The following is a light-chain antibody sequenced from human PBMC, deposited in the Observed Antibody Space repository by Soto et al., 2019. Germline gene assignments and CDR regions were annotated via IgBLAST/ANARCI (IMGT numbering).Light chain of an antibody. V-gene: IGLV7-46*02. CDR3: ILYYTGARYV. CDR1: TGAVTSGHY. J-gene: IGLJ1*01. Sequence: QAVVTQQPSLSGSPGGTVTLTCGCSTGAVTSGHYPSWFQQPPGTAPRTLIYDTSNRPSWTPARFSGSLLGGTAALTLLGAQPEDEAEYYCILYYTGARYVFGTGTKVTVL. CDR2: DTS.